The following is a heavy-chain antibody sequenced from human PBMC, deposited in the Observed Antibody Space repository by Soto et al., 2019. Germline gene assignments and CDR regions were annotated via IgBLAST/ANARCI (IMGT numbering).Heavy chain of an antibody. CDR2: ISGKNGNT. J-gene: IGHJ6*02. D-gene: IGHD2-15*01. V-gene: IGHV1-18*04. CDR3: VRVSSSIVVVPDYGMDV. Sequence: QVQLVQSGVEVKKPGASVKVSCKASGYTFISHGISWVRQAPGQGLEWMGWISGKNGNTNYAQKLQGRVTLTTDTSTSTAYMELRSLRSDATAVYYCVRVSSSIVVVPDYGMDVWGQGTTVTVSS. CDR1: GYTFISHG.